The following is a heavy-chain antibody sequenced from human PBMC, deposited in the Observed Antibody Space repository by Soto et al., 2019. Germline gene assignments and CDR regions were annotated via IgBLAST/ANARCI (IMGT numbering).Heavy chain of an antibody. J-gene: IGHJ6*04. Sequence: SETLSLTCAVSGVSISSNNWWSWVRQPPGKGLEWIGEIYHSGSTNYNPSLKSRVTISVDKSKNQFSLKLSSMTAADTAVYYCVRSLTTVVTMDVWGKGTTVTVSS. CDR3: VRSLTTVVTMDV. CDR1: GVSISSNNW. CDR2: IYHSGST. D-gene: IGHD4-17*01. V-gene: IGHV4-4*02.